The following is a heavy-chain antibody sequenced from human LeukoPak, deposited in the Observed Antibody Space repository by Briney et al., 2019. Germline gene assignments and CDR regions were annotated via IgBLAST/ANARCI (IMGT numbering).Heavy chain of an antibody. Sequence: SETLSLTCTVSGGSISSYYWSWIRQPPGKGLEWIGYIYYSGSTYYNPSLKSRVTISVDTSKNQFSLKLSSVTAADTAVYYCARVPSSGWEYFDYWGQRTLVTVSS. J-gene: IGHJ4*02. CDR3: ARVPSSGWEYFDY. V-gene: IGHV4-59*08. CDR1: GGSISSYY. CDR2: IYYSGST. D-gene: IGHD6-19*01.